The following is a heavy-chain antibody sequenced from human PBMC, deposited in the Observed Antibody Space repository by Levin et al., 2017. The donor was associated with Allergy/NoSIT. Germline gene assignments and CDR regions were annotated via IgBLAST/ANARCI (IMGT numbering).Heavy chain of an antibody. J-gene: IGHJ4*02. D-gene: IGHD5-18*01. CDR1: GGSISSGGYS. CDR2: IYLSGST. Sequence: SCAVSGGSISSGGYSWSWIRQPPGKGLEWIGNIYLSGSTYYNPSLKSRVTISVDRSKNQFSLNLSSVTAADTAVYYCARVAGYRYGYYFDYWGQGTLVTVSS. V-gene: IGHV4-30-2*01. CDR3: ARVAGYRYGYYFDY.